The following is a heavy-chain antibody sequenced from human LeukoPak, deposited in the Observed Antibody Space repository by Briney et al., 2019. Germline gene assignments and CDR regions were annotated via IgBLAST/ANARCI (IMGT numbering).Heavy chain of an antibody. CDR3: ARDPIAVAGTEIDY. CDR1: GGTFSRYA. V-gene: IGHV1-2*06. Sequence: ASVKVSCKASGGTFSRYAISWVRQAPGQGLEWMGRINPNSGGTNYAQKFQGRVTMTRDTSISTAYMELSRLRSDDTAVYYCARDPIAVAGTEIDYWGQGTLVTVSS. J-gene: IGHJ4*02. CDR2: INPNSGGT. D-gene: IGHD6-19*01.